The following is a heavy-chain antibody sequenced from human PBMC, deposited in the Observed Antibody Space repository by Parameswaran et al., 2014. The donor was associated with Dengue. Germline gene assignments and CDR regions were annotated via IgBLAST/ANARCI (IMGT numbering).Heavy chain of an antibody. Sequence: WIRQPPGKGLEWIGYIYYSGSTNYNPSLKSRVTISVDTSKNQFSLKLSSVTAADTAVYYCARDSFSNYDPYGMDVWGQGTTVTVSS. CDR2: IYYSGST. V-gene: IGHV4-59*01. CDR3: ARDSFSNYDPYGMDV. D-gene: IGHD5-12*01. J-gene: IGHJ6*02.